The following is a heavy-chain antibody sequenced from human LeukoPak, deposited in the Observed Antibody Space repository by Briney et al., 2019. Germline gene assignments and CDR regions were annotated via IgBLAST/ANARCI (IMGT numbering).Heavy chain of an antibody. D-gene: IGHD5-18*01. CDR1: VYTFTSYG. J-gene: IGHJ4*02. CDR3: ARASIPDTAMVNNY. Sequence: ASVTVSRMSSVYTFTSYGISWVRQAPGRGRAWMGWISAYNGNTNYAQKLQGRVTMTTDTSTSKAYMELRSLRSDDTAVYYCARASIPDTAMVNNYGGQGTLVSVSS. V-gene: IGHV1-18*01. CDR2: ISAYNGNT.